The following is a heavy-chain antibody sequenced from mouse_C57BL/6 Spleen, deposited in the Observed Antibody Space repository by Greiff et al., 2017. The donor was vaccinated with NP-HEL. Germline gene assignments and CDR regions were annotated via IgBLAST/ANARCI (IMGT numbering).Heavy chain of an antibody. V-gene: IGHV1-4*01. CDR1: GYTFTSYT. CDR3: ATHAPRFDY. Sequence: QVQLQQSGAELARPGASVKMSCKASGYTFTSYTMHWVKQRPGQGLEWIGYINPSSGYTKYNQKFKNKATLTADKSSSTAYMQLSSLTSEDSAVYYCATHAPRFDYWGQGTLGTVSA. J-gene: IGHJ3*01. CDR2: INPSSGYT.